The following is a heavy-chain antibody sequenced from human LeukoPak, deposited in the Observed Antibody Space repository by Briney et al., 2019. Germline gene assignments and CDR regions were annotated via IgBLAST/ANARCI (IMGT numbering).Heavy chain of an antibody. Sequence: SQTLSLTCAISGDSVSSNNAAWNWIRQSPSRGLEWLGRTYYRSKWYNDYALSVKSRITINPDTSKNQFSLQLNSVTPEDAAVYYCTREWGSSSRLSYYDYWGQGTLVTVSS. CDR3: TREWGSSSRLSYYDY. D-gene: IGHD6-13*01. CDR2: TYYRSKWYN. V-gene: IGHV6-1*01. CDR1: GDSVSSNNAA. J-gene: IGHJ4*02.